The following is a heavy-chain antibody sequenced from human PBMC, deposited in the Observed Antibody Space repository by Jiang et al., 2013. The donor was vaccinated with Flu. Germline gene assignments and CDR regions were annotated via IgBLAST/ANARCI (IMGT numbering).Heavy chain of an antibody. D-gene: IGHD3-22*01. CDR3: VNLRPHLYYYDSSGYLDI. V-gene: IGHV3-64D*06. CDR2: ISSNGGST. J-gene: IGHJ3*02. CDR1: GFTFSSYA. Sequence: VQLLESGGGLVQPGGSLRLSCSASGFTFSSYAMHWVRQAPGKGLEYVSAISSNGGSTYYADSVKGRFTISRDNSKNTLYLQMSSLRAEDTAVYYCVNLRPHLYYYDSSGYLDIWGQGTMVTVSS.